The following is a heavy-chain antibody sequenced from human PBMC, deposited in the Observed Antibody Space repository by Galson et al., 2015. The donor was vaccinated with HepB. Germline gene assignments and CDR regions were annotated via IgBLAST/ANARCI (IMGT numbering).Heavy chain of an antibody. CDR3: ARGVNDYYYGMDV. Sequence: ETLSLTCAVYGGSFSGHYWSWIRQPPGKGLEWIGEINHSGITNYNPSLKSRVTISVDKSKNQFSLKLSSVTAADTAVYYCARGVNDYYYGMDVWGQGTTVTVSS. CDR1: GGSFSGHY. J-gene: IGHJ6*02. CDR2: INHSGIT. V-gene: IGHV4-34*01.